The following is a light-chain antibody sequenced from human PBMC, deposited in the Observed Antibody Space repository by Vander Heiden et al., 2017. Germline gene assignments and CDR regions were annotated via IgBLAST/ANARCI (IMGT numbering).Light chain of an antibody. J-gene: IGLJ2*01. CDR1: NSNVGNNY. CDR3: GTWDSSLSAVV. Sequence: HSLFTQPPPVSAAPVPMVTISCSGSNSNVGNNYVSWYQHLPGTAPKLLIYDNNKRPSGIPDRFSGSKSGTSATLGITGLQTGDEADYYCGTWDSSLSAVVFGGGSKLTVL. V-gene: IGLV1-51*01. CDR2: DNN.